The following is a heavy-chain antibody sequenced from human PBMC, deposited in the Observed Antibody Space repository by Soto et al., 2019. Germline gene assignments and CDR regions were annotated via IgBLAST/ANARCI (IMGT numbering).Heavy chain of an antibody. CDR3: AKCGDYGQGLFDP. V-gene: IGHV3-23*01. D-gene: IGHD3-10*01. Sequence: EVQLLESGGGLVQPGGSLRLSCAASGFTFSSYAMSWVRQAPGKGREWVSAISGSSGSTYCADSVKGRFTISRNNSKNTLYMQMNSQRAEETAEYYAAKCGDYGQGLFDPWCQGTLVSVSS. J-gene: IGHJ5*02. CDR2: ISGSSGST. CDR1: GFTFSSYA.